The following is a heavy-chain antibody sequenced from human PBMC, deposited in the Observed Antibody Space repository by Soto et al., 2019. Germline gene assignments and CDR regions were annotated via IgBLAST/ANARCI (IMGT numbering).Heavy chain of an antibody. CDR2: IRGTGLNT. CDR3: AKRASPANIDNWFDP. CDR1: GFVFKNFA. V-gene: IGHV3-23*01. Sequence: LRLSCVGSGFVFKNFAINWVRQPPGKGLEWVSVIRGTGLNTYYAASVKGRFNISRDNSKNTVYLQMDSLKVEDTAVYYCAKRASPANIDNWFDPWGPGTQVTVS. J-gene: IGHJ5*02.